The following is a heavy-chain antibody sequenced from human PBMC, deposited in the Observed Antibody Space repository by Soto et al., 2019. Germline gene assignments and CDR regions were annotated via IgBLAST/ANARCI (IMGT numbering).Heavy chain of an antibody. CDR2: IYSGGST. CDR3: ARDRGSSSYSSDY. V-gene: IGHV3-53*01. D-gene: IGHD6-6*01. Sequence: GGSLRLSCAASGFTVSSNYMSWVRQAPGKGLEWVSVIYSGGSTYYADSVKGRFTISRDNSKNTLYLQMNSLRAEDTAVYYCARDRGSSSYSSDYWCQGTLVTVST. CDR1: GFTVSSNY. J-gene: IGHJ4*02.